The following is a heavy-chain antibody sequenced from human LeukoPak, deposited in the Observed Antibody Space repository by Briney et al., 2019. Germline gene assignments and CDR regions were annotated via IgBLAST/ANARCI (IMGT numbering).Heavy chain of an antibody. J-gene: IGHJ4*02. Sequence: ASVKASCKVSGYTLTELSMHWVRQAPGKGLEWMGGFDPEDGETIYAQKFQGRVTMTEDTSTDTAYMELSSLRSEDTAVYYCATGIAVAGRFDYWGQGTLVTVSS. CDR2: FDPEDGET. CDR1: GYTLTELS. V-gene: IGHV1-24*01. CDR3: ATGIAVAGRFDY. D-gene: IGHD6-19*01.